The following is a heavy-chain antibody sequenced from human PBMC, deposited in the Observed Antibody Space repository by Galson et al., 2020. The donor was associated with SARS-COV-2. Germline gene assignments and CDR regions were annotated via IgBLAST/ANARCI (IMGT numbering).Heavy chain of an antibody. CDR3: ARPMRYSYHGLDV. CDR1: GGSISSSSYF. V-gene: IGHV4-39*01. J-gene: IGHJ6*02. D-gene: IGHD2-2*01. CDR2: LYYTGST. Sequence: SETLSLTCTVSGGSISSSSYFWGWIRQPPGKGLEWIGSLYYTGSTYYNPSLRSRVTISVDRHKNQLSLKLTSVTATDTVVYYCARPMRYSYHGLDVWGQGTTVTVPS.